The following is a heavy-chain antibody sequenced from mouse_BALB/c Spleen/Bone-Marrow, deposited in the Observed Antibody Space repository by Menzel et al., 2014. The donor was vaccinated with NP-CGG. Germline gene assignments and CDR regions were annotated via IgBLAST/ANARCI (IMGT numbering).Heavy chain of an antibody. Sequence: VQLQQSAAELARPGASVKMSCKASGYTFTSYTMHWVKQRPGQGLEWIGYINPSSGYTEYNQKFKDKTTLTADKSSSTADMQLSSLTSEDSAVYYCARSTTADYGGQGTTLSVSS. V-gene: IGHV1-4*02. CDR3: ARSTTADY. CDR2: INPSSGYT. CDR1: GYTFTSYT. J-gene: IGHJ2*01. D-gene: IGHD1-2*01.